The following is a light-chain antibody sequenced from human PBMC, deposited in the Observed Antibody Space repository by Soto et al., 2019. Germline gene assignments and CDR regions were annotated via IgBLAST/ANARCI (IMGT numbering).Light chain of an antibody. CDR1: SSNIGGNS. V-gene: IGLV1-44*01. CDR3: AAWDDSLNGREV. Sequence: QSALPQPPSASGTPGQRVTISCSGSSSNIGGNSVNWYQQLPGAAPKLLIYSNNQRPSGVPDRFSGSKSGTSASLAISGLQSEDEADYYCAAWDDSLNGREVFGTGTKVTVL. CDR2: SNN. J-gene: IGLJ1*01.